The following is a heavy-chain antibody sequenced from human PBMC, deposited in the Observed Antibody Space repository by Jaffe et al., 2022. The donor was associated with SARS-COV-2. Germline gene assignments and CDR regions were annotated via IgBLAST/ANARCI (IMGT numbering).Heavy chain of an antibody. Sequence: QVQLVESGGGVVQPGRSLRLSCAASGFTFSSYGMHWVRQAPGKGLEWVAVISYDGSNKYYADSVKGRFTISRDNSKNTLYLQMNSLRAEDTAVYYCAKDLSDTAMVTAFDYWGQGTLVTVSS. V-gene: IGHV3-30*18. CDR2: ISYDGSNK. CDR3: AKDLSDTAMVTAFDY. D-gene: IGHD5-18*01. CDR1: GFTFSSYG. J-gene: IGHJ4*02.